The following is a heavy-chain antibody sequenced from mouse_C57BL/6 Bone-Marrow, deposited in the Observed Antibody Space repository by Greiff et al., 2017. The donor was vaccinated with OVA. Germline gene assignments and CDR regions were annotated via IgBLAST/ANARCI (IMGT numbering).Heavy chain of an antibody. Sequence: EVQLQQSGPVLVKPGASVKMSCKASGYTFTDYYMNWVKQSHGKSLEWIGVINPYNGGTSYNQKFKGKATLTVDKSSSTAYMALNSLTSEDSAVYYCARTGVFYAMDYWGQGTSVTVSS. J-gene: IGHJ4*01. CDR1: GYTFTDYY. CDR3: ARTGVFYAMDY. CDR2: INPYNGGT. V-gene: IGHV1-19*01.